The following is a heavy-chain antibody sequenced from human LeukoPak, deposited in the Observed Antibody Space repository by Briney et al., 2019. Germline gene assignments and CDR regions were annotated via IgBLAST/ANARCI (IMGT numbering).Heavy chain of an antibody. CDR3: AGRSSNGWYYFDY. Sequence: SETLSLTCIVSGGSISNHYWSWIRQSPGKGLEWIGYIFETGSTNYNPSLKSRVTISVDTSKNHFSLKLSSVTAVDTAVYYCAGRSSNGWYYFDYWGQGTLVTVSS. V-gene: IGHV4-59*11. J-gene: IGHJ4*02. CDR2: IFETGST. CDR1: GGSISNHY. D-gene: IGHD6-19*01.